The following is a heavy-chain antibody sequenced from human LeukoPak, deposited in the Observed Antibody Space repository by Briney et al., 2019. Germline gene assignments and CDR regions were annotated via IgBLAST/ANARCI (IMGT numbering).Heavy chain of an antibody. D-gene: IGHD6-19*01. J-gene: IGHJ4*02. Sequence: GGSLRLSCAASGFTVSSTYMSWVRQAPGKGLEWVSVIYSGGNIYYIDSVKGRFTISRDNSKNTLYLQMNSLRAEDTAVYYCAKGGGSGWYWEEYWGQGTLVTVSS. CDR3: AKGGGSGWYWEEY. V-gene: IGHV3-53*01. CDR2: IYSGGNI. CDR1: GFTVSSTY.